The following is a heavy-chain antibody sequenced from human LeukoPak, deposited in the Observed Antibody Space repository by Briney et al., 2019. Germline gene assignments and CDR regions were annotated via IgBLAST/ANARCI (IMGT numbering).Heavy chain of an antibody. CDR2: INPNSGGT. CDR1: GYTFTGYY. D-gene: IGHD6-13*01. Sequence: ASVKVSCKASGYTFTGYYMHWVRQAPGQGLEWMGWINPNSGGTNYAQKFQGRVTITADESTSTAYMELSSLRSEDTAVYYCARGKDQLAAASYMDVWGKGTTVTVSS. J-gene: IGHJ6*03. V-gene: IGHV1-2*02. CDR3: ARGKDQLAAASYMDV.